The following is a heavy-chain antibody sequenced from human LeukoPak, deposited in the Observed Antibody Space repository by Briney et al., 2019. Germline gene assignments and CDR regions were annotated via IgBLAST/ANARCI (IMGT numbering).Heavy chain of an antibody. CDR2: ISYDGSNK. CDR3: AKELRSISATTGFDY. CDR1: GFTFSNYG. D-gene: IGHD1-20*01. V-gene: IGHV3-30*18. Sequence: GRSLRLSCAASGFTFSNYGMHWVRQAPGKGLEWVAVISYDGSNKYYADSVKGRFTISRDESKNTLYLQMNSLRPEDTAVYSCAKELRSISATTGFDYWGQGTLVTVSS. J-gene: IGHJ4*02.